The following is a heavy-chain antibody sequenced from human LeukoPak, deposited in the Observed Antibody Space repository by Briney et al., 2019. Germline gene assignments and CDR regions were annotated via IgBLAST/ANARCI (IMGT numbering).Heavy chain of an antibody. CDR2: IYTSGST. V-gene: IGHV4-61*02. CDR3: ARNFGPSGFDP. Sequence: PSETLSLTCTVSGGSLSSGSYYWSWIRQPAGKGLEWIGRIYTSGSTNYNPSLKSRVTISVDTSKNPFSLKLSSVTAADTAVYYCARNFGPSGFDPWGQGTLVTVSS. J-gene: IGHJ5*02. D-gene: IGHD3-10*01. CDR1: GGSLSSGSYY.